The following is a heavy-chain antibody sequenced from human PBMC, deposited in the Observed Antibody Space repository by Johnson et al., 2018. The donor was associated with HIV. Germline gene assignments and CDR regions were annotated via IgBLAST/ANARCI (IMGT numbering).Heavy chain of an antibody. D-gene: IGHD3-16*01. CDR3: AKRGGVGDVAFDI. V-gene: IGHV3-30*04. Sequence: QVQLVESGGGLVQPGGSLRLSCAASGFTFSSYAMHWVRQAPGKGLEWVAVISSDGSNKYYADSVKGRFTISRDNSKNTLYLQMNSLRAEDTAVYYGAKRGGVGDVAFDIWGQGTMVTVSS. J-gene: IGHJ3*02. CDR1: GFTFSSYA. CDR2: ISSDGSNK.